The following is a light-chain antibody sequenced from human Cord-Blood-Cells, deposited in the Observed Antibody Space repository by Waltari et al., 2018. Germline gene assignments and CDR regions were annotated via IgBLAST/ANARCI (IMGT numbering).Light chain of an antibody. CDR3: CSYAGTYVV. Sequence: QSALTQPASVSGSPGQSITISCTGTRSDVGSYYLVSWYQQHPGKAPKLMIYEGSKRPSGVSNRFSGSKSGNTASLTISGLQAEDEADYYCCSYAGTYVVFGGGTKLTVL. CDR2: EGS. V-gene: IGLV2-23*01. CDR1: RSDVGSYYL. J-gene: IGLJ2*01.